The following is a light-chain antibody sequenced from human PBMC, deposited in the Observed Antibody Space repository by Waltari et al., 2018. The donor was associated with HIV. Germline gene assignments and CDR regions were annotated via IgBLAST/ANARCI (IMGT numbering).Light chain of an antibody. Sequence: QSALTQPPSASGSPGQSVTISCTGTRSDVGGYKHFSCYQQHPGKAPKLMIYEVSKRPSGGPDRFSGSKSGNTASLTVSGLQAEDEADYYCSSYAGSNNYVFGTGTKVTVL. CDR3: SSYAGSNNYV. J-gene: IGLJ1*01. V-gene: IGLV2-8*01. CDR2: EVS. CDR1: RSDVGGYKH.